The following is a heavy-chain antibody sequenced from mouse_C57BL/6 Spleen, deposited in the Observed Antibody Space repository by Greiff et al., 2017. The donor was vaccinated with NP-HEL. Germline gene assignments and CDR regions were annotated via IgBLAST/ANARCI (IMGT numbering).Heavy chain of an antibody. CDR3: ARDYDYDGGFDY. Sequence: EVQRVESGGGLVKPGGSLKLSCEASGFTFSDYGMHWVRQAPEKGLEWVAYISSGSSTIYYADTVKGRFTISRDNAKNTRFLQMTSLRSEDTAMYYCARDYDYDGGFDYWGQGTTLTVSS. CDR1: GFTFSDYG. D-gene: IGHD2-4*01. V-gene: IGHV5-17*01. CDR2: ISSGSSTI. J-gene: IGHJ2*01.